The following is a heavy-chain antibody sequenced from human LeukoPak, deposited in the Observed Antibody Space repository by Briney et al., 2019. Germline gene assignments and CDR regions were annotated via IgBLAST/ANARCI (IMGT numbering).Heavy chain of an antibody. V-gene: IGHV4-39*07. CDR2: IYYSGST. CDR3: ARVPLPLLWFGEFLLN. Sequence: SETLSLTCTVSGGSISSSSYYWGWIRQPPGKGLEWIGSIYYSGSTYYNPSLKSRVTISVDTSKNQFSLKLSSVTAADTAVYYCARVPLPLLWFGEFLLNWGQGSLVTVSS. J-gene: IGHJ4*02. D-gene: IGHD3-10*01. CDR1: GGSISSSSYY.